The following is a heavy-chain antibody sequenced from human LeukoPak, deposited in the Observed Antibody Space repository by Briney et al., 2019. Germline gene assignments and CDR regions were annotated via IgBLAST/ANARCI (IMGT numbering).Heavy chain of an antibody. Sequence: SETLSLTCTVSGGSISSSSYYWGWIRQPPGKGLEWIGSIYYSGSTYYNPSLKSRVTVSVDTSKNQFSLKLSSVTAADTAVYYCVRDRGSQPFIDYWGQGTLVTVSS. J-gene: IGHJ4*02. V-gene: IGHV4-39*07. CDR3: VRDRGSQPFIDY. CDR1: GGSISSSSYY. D-gene: IGHD1-26*01. CDR2: IYYSGST.